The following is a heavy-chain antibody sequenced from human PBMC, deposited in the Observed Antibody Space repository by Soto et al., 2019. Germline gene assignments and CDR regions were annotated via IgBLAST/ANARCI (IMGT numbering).Heavy chain of an antibody. Sequence: SETLSLTCTVTGDPISSRSYYWGWIRQPPGKGLEWIGSIYYSGSTYNNPSLRSRVSMSIDTSKDQFSLKLKSVTAADTALYFCARQRTSVVTQAYFDVCAPGSLGTVSS. CDR3: ARQRTSVVTQAYFDV. CDR2: IYYSGST. CDR1: GDPISSRSYY. D-gene: IGHD2-21*02. V-gene: IGHV4-39*01. J-gene: IGHJ4*02.